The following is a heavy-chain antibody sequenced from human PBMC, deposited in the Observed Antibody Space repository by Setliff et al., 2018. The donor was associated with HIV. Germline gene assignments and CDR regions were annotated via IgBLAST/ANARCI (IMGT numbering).Heavy chain of an antibody. CDR2: INEDATET. Sequence: PGGSLRLSCVTSGFPFSSYSMNWVRQAPGRGLEWVANINEDATETYYVDSVKGRFTISRDTAKNSLYLQMNNLRADDTAVYYCAAVSMYDAFDIWGQGTMVTVSS. J-gene: IGHJ3*02. V-gene: IGHV3-7*03. D-gene: IGHD3-10*02. CDR1: GFPFSSYS. CDR3: AAVSMYDAFDI.